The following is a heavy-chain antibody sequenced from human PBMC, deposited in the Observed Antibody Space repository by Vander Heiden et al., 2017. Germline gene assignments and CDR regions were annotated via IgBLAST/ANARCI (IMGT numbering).Heavy chain of an antibody. Sequence: DVQLLASGGGLVQPGGSLRLSCSASGFTFNSYAIRCVRQARGKGLEWVSAISCSGGSTCYADSVKGRFTISRDNSKNTLYLQMNSLRAEETAVYYCAKGDGKYGYFDYWGQGTLVTVSS. CDR1: GFTFNSYA. CDR3: AKGDGKYGYFDY. V-gene: IGHV3-23*01. CDR2: ISCSGGST. J-gene: IGHJ4*02. D-gene: IGHD4-17*01.